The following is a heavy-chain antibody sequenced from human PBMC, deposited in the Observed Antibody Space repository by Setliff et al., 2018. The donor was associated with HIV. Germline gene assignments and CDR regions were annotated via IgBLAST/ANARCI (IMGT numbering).Heavy chain of an antibody. D-gene: IGHD3-3*01. V-gene: IGHV4-39*02. CDR2: AHYSVAI. CDR3: ARPSFGIGGGANFDS. Sequence: SETLSLTCSVTGASTSDNIYYWGWIRHSPGKGLEWIASAHYSVAIFYNPSLKSRVTMSVDTSGSRFSLQLTSVTAADTAVYYCARPSFGIGGGANFDSWGRGTLVTVSS. J-gene: IGHJ4*02. CDR1: GASTSDNIYY.